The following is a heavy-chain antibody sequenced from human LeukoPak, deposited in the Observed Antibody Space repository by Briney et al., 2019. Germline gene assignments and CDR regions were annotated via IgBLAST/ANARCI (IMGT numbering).Heavy chain of an antibody. Sequence: SETPSLTCAVSGYSISSGYYWGWIRQPPEKGLEWIGSIYHSGSTYYNPSLKSRVTISVDTSKNQFSLKLSSVTAADTAVYYCARNRITGTSENWFDPWGQGTLVTVSS. CDR2: IYHSGST. D-gene: IGHD1-20*01. V-gene: IGHV4-38-2*01. CDR1: GYSISSGYY. J-gene: IGHJ5*02. CDR3: ARNRITGTSENWFDP.